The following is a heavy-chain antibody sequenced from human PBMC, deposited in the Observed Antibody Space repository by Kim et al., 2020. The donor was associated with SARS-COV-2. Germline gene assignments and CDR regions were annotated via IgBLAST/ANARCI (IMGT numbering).Heavy chain of an antibody. J-gene: IGHJ2*01. CDR2: INHSGST. Sequence: SETLSLTCAVYGGSFSGYYWSWIRQPPGKGLEWIGEINHSGSTNYNPSLKSRVTISVDTSKNQFSLKLSSVTAADTAVYYCARGITFAPGIAVAGTPRYWYFDLWGRGTLVTVSS. CDR3: ARGITFAPGIAVAGTPRYWYFDL. CDR1: GGSFSGYY. D-gene: IGHD6-19*01. V-gene: IGHV4-34*01.